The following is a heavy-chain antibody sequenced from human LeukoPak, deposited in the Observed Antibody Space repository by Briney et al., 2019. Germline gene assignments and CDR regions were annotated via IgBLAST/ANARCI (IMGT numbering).Heavy chain of an antibody. CDR3: ARDLGYTRDF. V-gene: IGHV3-23*01. Sequence: GGTLRLSCAASGFTFSSYGMSWVRQAPGKGLEWVSAISGSGGSTYYADSVKGRFTISRDNSKNTLYLQMNSLRAEDTAFYYCARDLGYTRDFWGQGTLVTVSS. D-gene: IGHD5-24*01. CDR2: ISGSGGST. CDR1: GFTFSSYG. J-gene: IGHJ4*02.